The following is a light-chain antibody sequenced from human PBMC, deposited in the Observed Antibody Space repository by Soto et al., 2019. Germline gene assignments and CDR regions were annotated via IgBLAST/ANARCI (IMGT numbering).Light chain of an antibody. J-gene: IGKJ2*01. CDR2: KAS. CDR3: QQYYDTPYT. CDR1: QTISSW. V-gene: IGKV1-5*03. Sequence: DIQMTQSPSTLSGSVGDRVTITCRASQTISSWLAWYQQKPGKAPKLLIYKASTLKSGVPSRFSGSGSGTEFTLTISSLQAEDVAVYYCQQYYDTPYTFGQGTRLEI.